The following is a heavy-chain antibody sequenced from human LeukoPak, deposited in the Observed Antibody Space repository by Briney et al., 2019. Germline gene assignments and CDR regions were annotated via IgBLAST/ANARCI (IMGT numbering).Heavy chain of an antibody. V-gene: IGHV3-23*01. J-gene: IGHJ4*02. CDR3: AKAFPNSSGWYFFDW. CDR2: ISGSDGST. CDR1: GFTFSSYA. Sequence: GGSLRLSCAASGFTFSSYAMHWVRQAPGKGLEWVSSISGSDGSTFYADSVKGRFTISRDNSQNTLFLQMDSLRAEDTAVYYCAKAFPNSSGWYFFDWWGQGTLVTVSS. D-gene: IGHD6-19*01.